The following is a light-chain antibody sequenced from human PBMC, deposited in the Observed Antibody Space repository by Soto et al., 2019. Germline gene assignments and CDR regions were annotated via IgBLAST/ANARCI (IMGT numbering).Light chain of an antibody. V-gene: IGKV4-1*01. J-gene: IGKJ1*01. CDR1: QSILSSSNIKNY. Sequence: DIVMTQSPDSLAVSLGERATINCNSSQSILSSSNIKNYLGWYQQKPGQSPKLLIYWATTRRPGVPDRFSGSGFGTDFTLTINSLQAEVVAVYYCQQYNGTLRAFGPGTKVEVK. CDR2: WAT. CDR3: QQYNGTLRA.